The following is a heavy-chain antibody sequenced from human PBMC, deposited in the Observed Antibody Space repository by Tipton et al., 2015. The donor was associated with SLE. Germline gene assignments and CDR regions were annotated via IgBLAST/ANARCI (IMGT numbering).Heavy chain of an antibody. CDR3: ARARDVGGDDFDY. D-gene: IGHD4-17*01. J-gene: IGHJ4*02. V-gene: IGHV1-18*01. CDR2: ISGYNINT. CDR1: GYTFSNYG. Sequence: QLVQSGPEVKTPGASVKVSCKASGYTFSNYGVAWVRQAPGQGLEWMGRISGYNINTNYAQKFQGRVTVTTDISTSTAYMELRTLRSDDTAVYYCARARDVGGDDFDYWGQGTLVTVSS.